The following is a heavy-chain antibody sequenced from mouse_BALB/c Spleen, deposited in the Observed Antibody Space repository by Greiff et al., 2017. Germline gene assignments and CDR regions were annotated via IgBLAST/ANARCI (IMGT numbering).Heavy chain of an antibody. CDR2: ISDGGSYT. CDR3: AREGDYYGSSYGGMDY. J-gene: IGHJ4*01. Sequence: EVHLVESGGGLVKPGGSLKLSCAASGFTFSDYYMYWVRQTPEKRLEWVATISDGGSYTYYPDSVKGRFTISRDNAKNNLYLQMSSLKSEDTAMYYCAREGDYYGSSYGGMDYWGQGTSVTVSS. V-gene: IGHV5-4*02. CDR1: GFTFSDYY. D-gene: IGHD1-1*01.